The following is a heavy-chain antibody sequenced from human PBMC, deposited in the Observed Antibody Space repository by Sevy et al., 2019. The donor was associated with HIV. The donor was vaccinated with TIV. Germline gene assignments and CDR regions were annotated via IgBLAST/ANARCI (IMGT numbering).Heavy chain of an antibody. CDR1: EFNFHSYA. J-gene: IGHJ5*02. D-gene: IGHD3-3*01. CDR3: AKVGDGFWSGPEVNWFDP. Sequence: GGSLRLSCAASEFNFHSYAMTWVRQAPGKGLEWVSAISGSGDTTYFADSVRGRFTVSRDNLKNTVFLQLNSLRVEDTAVYFCAKVGDGFWSGPEVNWFDPWGQGTLVTVSS. CDR2: ISGSGDTT. V-gene: IGHV3-23*01.